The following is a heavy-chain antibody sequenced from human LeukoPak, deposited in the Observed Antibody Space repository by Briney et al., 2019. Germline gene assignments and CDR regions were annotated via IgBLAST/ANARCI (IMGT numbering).Heavy chain of an antibody. CDR1: GFTFAIHA. Sequence: PGGSLRLSCAASGFTFAIHAMTWVRQAPGKGLEWVSGISGVGVSTHYAESVKGQFTISRDNSQNTLFLQMNSLRVEDTAIYYCAKDSYVSGRPHHTFDVWGQGTMVTVST. V-gene: IGHV3-23*01. CDR3: AKDSYVSGRPHHTFDV. CDR2: ISGVGVST. D-gene: IGHD3-10*01. J-gene: IGHJ3*01.